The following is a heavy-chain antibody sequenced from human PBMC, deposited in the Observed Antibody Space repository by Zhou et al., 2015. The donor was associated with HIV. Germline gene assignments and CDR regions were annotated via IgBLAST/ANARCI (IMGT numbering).Heavy chain of an antibody. V-gene: IGHV1-2*02. CDR3: ARGPGYSYGSFYFDY. Sequence: QVQLVQSGAEVKKPGASVKVSCKASGYTFTGYYMHWVRQAPGQGLEWMGWINPNSGGTNYAQKFQGRVTMTRDTSISTAYMELSSLRSEDTAVYYCARGPGYSYGSFYFDYWGQGTLVHRLL. CDR1: GYTFTGYY. CDR2: INPNSGGT. D-gene: IGHD5-18*01. J-gene: IGHJ4*02.